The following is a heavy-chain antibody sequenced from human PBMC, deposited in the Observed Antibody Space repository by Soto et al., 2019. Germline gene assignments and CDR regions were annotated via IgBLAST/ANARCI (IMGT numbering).Heavy chain of an antibody. V-gene: IGHV3-30*18. CDR2: ISYDGSNK. CDR3: AKDRSSPLPYYGMDV. D-gene: IGHD1-26*01. J-gene: IGHJ6*02. Sequence: GGSLRLSCAASGFTFSSYGMHWVRQAPGKGLEWVAVISYDGSNKYYADSVKGRFTISRDNSKNTLYLQMNSLRAEDTAVYYCAKDRSSPLPYYGMDVWGQGTTVTV. CDR1: GFTFSSYG.